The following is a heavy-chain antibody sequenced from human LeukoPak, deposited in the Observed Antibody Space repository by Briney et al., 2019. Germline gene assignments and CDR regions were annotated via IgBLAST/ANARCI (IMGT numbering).Heavy chain of an antibody. Sequence: ASVKVSCNASGYTFTTYGISWVRQAPGQGLEWMGWMSAYNGNTDYAQKLQGRVTMTTDTSTRTAYMELRSLRYDDTAVYYCARTLPIAVTGIIPDYWGQGTLVTVSS. D-gene: IGHD6-19*01. J-gene: IGHJ4*02. V-gene: IGHV1-18*01. CDR2: MSAYNGNT. CDR1: GYTFTTYG. CDR3: ARTLPIAVTGIIPDY.